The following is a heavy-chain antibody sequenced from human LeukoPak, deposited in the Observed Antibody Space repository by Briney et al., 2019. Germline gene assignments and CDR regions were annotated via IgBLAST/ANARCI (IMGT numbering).Heavy chain of an antibody. CDR2: IKTDGSQR. Sequence: GGSLRLSCETSGFRFSSYWMSWVRQAPGKGLEWVAYIKTDGSQRLYVDSVDGRFIISRDNSKNTLYLQMNSLRAEDTAVYYCAKGGEQVTWNFQNWGQGTLVTVSS. J-gene: IGHJ1*01. V-gene: IGHV3-7*03. D-gene: IGHD1/OR15-1a*01. CDR1: GFRFSSYW. CDR3: AKGGEQVTWNFQN.